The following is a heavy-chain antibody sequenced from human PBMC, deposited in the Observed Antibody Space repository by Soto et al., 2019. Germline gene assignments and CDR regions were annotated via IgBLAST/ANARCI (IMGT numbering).Heavy chain of an antibody. CDR1: GFTFSSYG. CDR2: ISYDGSNK. CDR3: AKDELRGPGARDY. D-gene: IGHD1-7*01. Sequence: QVQLVESGGGVVQPGRSLRLSCAASGFTFSSYGMHWVRQAPGKGLEWVAVISYDGSNKYYADSVKGRFTISRDNSKNTLYLQMNSLRAEDTAVYYCAKDELRGPGARDYWGQGTLVTVSS. J-gene: IGHJ4*02. V-gene: IGHV3-30*18.